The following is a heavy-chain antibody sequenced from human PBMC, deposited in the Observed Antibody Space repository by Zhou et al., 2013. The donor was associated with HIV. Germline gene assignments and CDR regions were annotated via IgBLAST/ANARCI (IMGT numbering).Heavy chain of an antibody. CDR1: GGTFSSYA. D-gene: IGHD3-22*01. J-gene: IGHJ4*02. V-gene: IGHV1-69*05. CDR3: ARTAAMDYDSSGHYFDY. CDR2: IIPIFGTA. Sequence: QVQLVQSGAEVKKPGSSVKVSCKASGGTFSSYAISWVRQAPGQGLEWMGGIIPIFGTANYAQKFQGRVTITTDESTSTAYMELSSLRSEDTAVYYCARTAAMDYDSSGHYFDYWGQGTLVTVSS.